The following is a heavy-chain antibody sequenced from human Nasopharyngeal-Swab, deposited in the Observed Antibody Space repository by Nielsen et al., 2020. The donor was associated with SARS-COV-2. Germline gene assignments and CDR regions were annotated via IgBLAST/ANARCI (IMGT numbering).Heavy chain of an antibody. J-gene: IGHJ6*03. Sequence: GGSLRLSCAASGFTFSSYGMHWVRQAPGKGLEWVAVISYDGSNKYYADSVKGRFTISRDNSKNTLYLQMNSLRAEDTAVYYCAKDGRVDIVATGYYYCYYMDVWGKGTTVTVSS. V-gene: IGHV3-30*18. CDR1: GFTFSSYG. CDR3: AKDGRVDIVATGYYYCYYMDV. D-gene: IGHD5-12*01. CDR2: ISYDGSNK.